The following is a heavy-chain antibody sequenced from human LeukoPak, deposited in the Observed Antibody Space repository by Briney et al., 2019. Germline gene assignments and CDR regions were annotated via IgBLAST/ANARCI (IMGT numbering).Heavy chain of an antibody. CDR1: GGSISSYY. V-gene: IGHV4-39*01. J-gene: IGHJ4*02. D-gene: IGHD2-15*01. CDR3: ARHGVVVADAFDY. CDR2: IYYSGST. Sequence: SETLSLTCTVSGGSISSYYWGWIRQPPGKGLEWIGSIYYSGSTYYNPSLKSRVTISVDTSKNQFSLKLSSMTAADTAVYYCARHGVVVADAFDYWGQGTLVTVSS.